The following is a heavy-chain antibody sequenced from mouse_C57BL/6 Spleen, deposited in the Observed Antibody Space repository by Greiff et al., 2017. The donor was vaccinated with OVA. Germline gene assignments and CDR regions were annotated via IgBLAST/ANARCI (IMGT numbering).Heavy chain of an antibody. Sequence: QVQLQQSGAELVRPGASVTLSCKASGYTFTDYEMHWVKQTPVHGLEWIGAIDPETGGTAYNQKFKGKAILTADQSSSTAYMELRSLTSEDSAVYCCTKGSHYYDSSYSAMDYWGQGTSVTVSS. J-gene: IGHJ4*01. CDR2: IDPETGGT. CDR1: GYTFTDYE. CDR3: TKGSHYYDSSYSAMDY. D-gene: IGHD1-1*01. V-gene: IGHV1-15*01.